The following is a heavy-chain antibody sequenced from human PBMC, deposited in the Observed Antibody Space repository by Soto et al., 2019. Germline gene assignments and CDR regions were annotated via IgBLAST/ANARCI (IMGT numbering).Heavy chain of an antibody. CDR2: IKSKTDGGTT. CDR1: GFTFSNAW. D-gene: IGHD3-22*01. J-gene: IGHJ4*01. V-gene: IGHV3-15*07. CDR3: TTFSYIPIVIVRFDY. Sequence: PGGSLRLSCAASGFTFSNAWINWVRQAPGKGLEWVGRIKSKTDGGTTDFAAPVKGRFAISRDDSKNMVYLQMNSLKTEDTAVYYFTTFSYIPIVIVRFDYWGHGTLVTVSS.